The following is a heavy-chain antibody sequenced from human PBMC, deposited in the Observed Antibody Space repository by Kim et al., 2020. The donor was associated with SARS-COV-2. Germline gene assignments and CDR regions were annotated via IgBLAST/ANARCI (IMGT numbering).Heavy chain of an antibody. D-gene: IGHD3-10*01. CDR1: GGSIRSSDYY. V-gene: IGHV4-39*01. Sequence: SETLSLTCTVSGGSIRSSDYYWGWIRQPPGKGLEWIGSTSYGGSTYYNPSLKSRISLSVDTSKNQFSLRLSSVTAADTALYYCAGSKRRLALLGLLTIAYYFDYWGQGTRVTVSS. CDR3: AGSKRRLALLGLLTIAYYFDY. CDR2: TSYGGST. J-gene: IGHJ4*02.